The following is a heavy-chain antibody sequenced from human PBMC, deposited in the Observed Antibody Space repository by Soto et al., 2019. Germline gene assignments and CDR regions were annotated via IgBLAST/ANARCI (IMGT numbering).Heavy chain of an antibody. D-gene: IGHD5-12*01. Sequence: SETLSLTCAVYGGSFSGYYWSWIRQPPGKGLEWIGEINHSGSTNYNPSLKSRVTISVDTSKNRFSLKLSFVTAADTAVYYCASLGGTVGVATIRSDSLYYMDVWGKGTTVTVSS. J-gene: IGHJ6*03. CDR3: ASLGGTVGVATIRSDSLYYMDV. V-gene: IGHV4-34*01. CDR1: GGSFSGYY. CDR2: INHSGST.